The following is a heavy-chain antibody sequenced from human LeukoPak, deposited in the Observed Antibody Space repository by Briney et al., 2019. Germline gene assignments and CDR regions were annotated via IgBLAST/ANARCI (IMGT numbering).Heavy chain of an antibody. CDR3: AKDRWGQYCSGGSCYSRRGDYYYGMDV. D-gene: IGHD2-15*01. CDR1: GFTFINYA. J-gene: IGHJ6*02. CDR2: SSGSGAST. V-gene: IGHV3-23*01. Sequence: GGSLRLSCVGSGFTFINYAVTWVRQSPARGLEYVSSSSGSGASTHYADSVKGRFTISRDNSRNTLYLQMNSLRAEDTAVYYCAKDRWGQYCSGGSCYSRRGDYYYGMDVWGQGTTVTVSS.